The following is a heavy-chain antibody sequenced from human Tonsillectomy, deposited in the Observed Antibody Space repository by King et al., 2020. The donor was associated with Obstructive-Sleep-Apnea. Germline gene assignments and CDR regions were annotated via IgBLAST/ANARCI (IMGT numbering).Heavy chain of an antibody. V-gene: IGHV4-28*01. Sequence: VQLQESGPGLVKPSDTLSLTCAVSGYSISSSNWWGWIRQPPGNGLDWIGYIYYSGTTYYNPSLRSRVTLSVDTSKNQFSLKLSSVTAVDTAVYYCARSDVTGYGGVDIWGQGTMVTVSS. J-gene: IGHJ3*02. D-gene: IGHD5-12*01. CDR1: GYSISSSNW. CDR3: ARSDVTGYGGVDI. CDR2: IYYSGTT.